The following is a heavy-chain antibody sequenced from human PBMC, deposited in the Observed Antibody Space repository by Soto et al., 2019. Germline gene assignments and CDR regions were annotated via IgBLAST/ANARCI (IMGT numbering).Heavy chain of an antibody. CDR1: GFVFSHFA. D-gene: IGHD6-6*01. Sequence: EVQLLESGGGLVQPGGSLRLSCEASGFVFSHFALSWVRQAPGKGLEWVSGISGGSETTSYADSVKGRFTISRDNSKGTLFLQMNNLRAEDTAVYYCAKEAARPGPCDSWGQGTLVTVSS. CDR2: ISGGSETT. J-gene: IGHJ4*02. V-gene: IGHV3-23*01. CDR3: AKEAARPGPCDS.